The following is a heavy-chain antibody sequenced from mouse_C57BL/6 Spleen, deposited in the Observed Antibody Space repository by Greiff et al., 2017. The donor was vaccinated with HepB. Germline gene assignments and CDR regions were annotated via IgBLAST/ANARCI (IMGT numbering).Heavy chain of an antibody. D-gene: IGHD2-2*01. CDR2: IDPSDSET. CDR1: GYTFTSYW. J-gene: IGHJ2*01. V-gene: IGHV1-52*01. Sequence: QAQLQQPGAELVRPGSSVKLSCKASGYTFTSYWMHWVKQRPIQGLEWIGNIDPSDSETHYNQKFKDKATLTVDKSSSTAYMQLSSLTSEDSAVYYCAIYGYDDGYYFDYWGQGTTLTVSS. CDR3: AIYGYDDGYYFDY.